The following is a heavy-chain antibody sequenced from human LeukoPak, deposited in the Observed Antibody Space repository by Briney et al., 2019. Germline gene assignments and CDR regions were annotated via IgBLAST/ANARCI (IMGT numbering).Heavy chain of an antibody. CDR1: GGSISTSDYY. CDR3: ARAPRSQGWYFDL. J-gene: IGHJ2*01. CDR2: ISYSGNT. Sequence: SSETLSLTCTVSGGSISTSDYYWDWIRQPPGKGLEWIGSISYSGNTHYNPSLKSRVTISADTSKNQFSLKPSSVTAADTAVYYCARAPRSQGWYFDLWGRGTLVTVSS. V-gene: IGHV4-39*01.